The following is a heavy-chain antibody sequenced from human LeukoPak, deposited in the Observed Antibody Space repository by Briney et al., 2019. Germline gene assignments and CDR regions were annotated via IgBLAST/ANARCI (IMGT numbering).Heavy chain of an antibody. CDR2: IFYSGST. CDR1: DGSISGYY. Sequence: PSETLSLTCTVSDGSISGYYWSWIRQPPGKGLEWIGYIFYSGSTNYNPSLKSRATISVDTSENQFSLNLRSVTAADTAVYFCARQASWLPYFDLWGRGTLVTVSS. V-gene: IGHV4-59*08. CDR3: ARQASWLPYFDL. J-gene: IGHJ2*01. D-gene: IGHD6-13*01.